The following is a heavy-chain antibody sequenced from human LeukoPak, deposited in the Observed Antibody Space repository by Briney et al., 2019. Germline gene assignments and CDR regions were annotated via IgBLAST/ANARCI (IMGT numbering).Heavy chain of an antibody. CDR3: ARRSMAAAGTYYFDY. CDR1: GYTFTGYY. J-gene: IGHJ4*02. Sequence: GASVKVSCKASGYTFTGYYMHWVRQAPGQGLEWMGWINPNSGGTNYAQKFQGRVTMTRDTSISTAYMELSRLRSDDTAVYYCARRSMAAAGTYYFDYWGQGTLVTVSS. CDR2: INPNSGGT. D-gene: IGHD6-13*01. V-gene: IGHV1-2*02.